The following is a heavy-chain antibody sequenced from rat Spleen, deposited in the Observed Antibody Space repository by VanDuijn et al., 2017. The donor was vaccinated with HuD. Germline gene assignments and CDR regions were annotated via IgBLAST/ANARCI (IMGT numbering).Heavy chain of an antibody. V-gene: IGHV5-22*01. D-gene: IGHD1-9*01. CDR3: ARRHYGYTDYFDY. J-gene: IGHJ2*01. Sequence: EVQLVESGGGLVQPGGSMKLSCAASGFTFSDYYMAWVRQAPKKGLEWVASISYGDSSGHSSTYYRDSVKGRFTISRDNEKSTLSLQMDSLRSEDTATYYCARRHYGYTDYFDYWGQGVMVTVSS. CDR2: ISYGDSSGHSST. CDR1: GFTFSDYY.